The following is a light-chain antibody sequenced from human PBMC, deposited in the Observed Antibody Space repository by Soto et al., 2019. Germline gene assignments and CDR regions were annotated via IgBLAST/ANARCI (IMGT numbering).Light chain of an antibody. CDR2: AAS. J-gene: IGKJ2*01. V-gene: IGKV1-39*01. CDR1: QSISSY. CDR3: QQSYSTPRMYT. Sequence: DIQMTQSPSYLSASVGDRVTITCRASQSISSYLNWYQQKPGKAPKLLIYAASSLQSGVPSRFSGSGSGTDFTLTISSLQPEDFATYYCQQSYSTPRMYTFGQGTKLEIK.